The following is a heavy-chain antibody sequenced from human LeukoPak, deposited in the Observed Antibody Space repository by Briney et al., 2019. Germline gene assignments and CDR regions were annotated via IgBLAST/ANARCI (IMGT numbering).Heavy chain of an antibody. CDR1: EFTFSSYE. V-gene: IGHV3-48*03. Sequence: PGGSLRLSCAASEFTFSSYEMTWVRQAPGKGLEWVSNISSSDTTIHYAGSVKGRFTISRDNARNSLYLQMNSLRAEDTAVYYCARSRRDNYYYYYGMDVWGQGTTVTVSS. CDR3: ARSRRDNYYYYYGMDV. D-gene: IGHD5-24*01. J-gene: IGHJ6*02. CDR2: ISSSDTTI.